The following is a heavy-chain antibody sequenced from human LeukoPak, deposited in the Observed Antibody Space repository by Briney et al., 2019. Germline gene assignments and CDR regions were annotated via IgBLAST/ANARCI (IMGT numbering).Heavy chain of an antibody. J-gene: IGHJ2*01. Sequence: GGSLRLSCVASGLTFRNYGFHWVRQAPGKGLEWVAIIYSGGGTTKYYAESVKDRITITRDDSRDTLYLQMNSLRAEDTAVYYCVVILVPGGVWHFDLWGRGTLVTVSS. CDR1: GLTFRNYG. CDR3: VVILVPGGVWHFDL. CDR2: IYSGGGTTK. D-gene: IGHD2-2*01. V-gene: IGHV3-33*03.